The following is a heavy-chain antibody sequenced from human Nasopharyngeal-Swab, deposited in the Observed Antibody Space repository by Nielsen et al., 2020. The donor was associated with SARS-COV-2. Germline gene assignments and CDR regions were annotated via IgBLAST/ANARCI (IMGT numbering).Heavy chain of an antibody. CDR2: INTNTGNP. V-gene: IGHV7-4-1*02. CDR3: ARGLDDYGGHYYYYYFMSV. J-gene: IGHJ6*03. Sequence: WVRQAPGQGLEWMGWINTNTGNPTYAQGFTGRFVFSLDTSVSTAYLQISSLKAEDTAVYYCARGLDDYGGHYYYYYFMSVWGKGTTVTVSS. D-gene: IGHD3-16*01.